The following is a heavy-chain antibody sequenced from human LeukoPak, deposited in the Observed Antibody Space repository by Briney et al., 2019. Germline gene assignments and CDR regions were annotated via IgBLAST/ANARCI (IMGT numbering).Heavy chain of an antibody. D-gene: IGHD1-7*01. Sequence: ASVKVSCKASGYTFIGYYIHWVRQAPGQGLEWMGRMNPDSGDINYAQKFQGRVTMTRDTSISTAYMELSRLRSDDTAVYYCSRIYIQDGNCNWGQGTLVTVSS. CDR3: SRIYIQDGNCN. CDR1: GYTFIGYY. V-gene: IGHV1-2*06. CDR2: MNPDSGDI. J-gene: IGHJ4*02.